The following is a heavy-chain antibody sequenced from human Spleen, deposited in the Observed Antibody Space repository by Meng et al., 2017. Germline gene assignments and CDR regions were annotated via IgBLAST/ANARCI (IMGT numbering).Heavy chain of an antibody. D-gene: IGHD3-22*01. V-gene: IGHV4-31*03. CDR3: AREDSRGLNFDS. J-gene: IGHJ4*02. CDR1: GGSINSAVHY. Sequence: QVQLQESGPGLCKPSQILSLTSTVSGGSINSAVHYWSWIRQHPGKGLEWIGYIYYSGNTHYNPSLKSRASISVDTSKNQFSLKLSSVTVADTAMYYCAREDSRGLNFDSWGKGTLVTVSS. CDR2: IYYSGNT.